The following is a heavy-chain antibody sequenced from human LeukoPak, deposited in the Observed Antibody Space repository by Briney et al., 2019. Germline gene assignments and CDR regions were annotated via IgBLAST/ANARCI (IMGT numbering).Heavy chain of an antibody. D-gene: IGHD2-2*02. J-gene: IGHJ1*01. CDR1: GFTFSRSA. V-gene: IGHV3-23*01. CDR3: AKSSAILYFQH. Sequence: GGSLRLSCAASGFTFSRSAMNWVRQAPGKGLEWVSAISGSGGSTYYADSVKGRFTISRDSSKNTLYLQMNSLRAEDTAVYYCAKSSAILYFQHWGQGTLVTVSS. CDR2: ISGSGGST.